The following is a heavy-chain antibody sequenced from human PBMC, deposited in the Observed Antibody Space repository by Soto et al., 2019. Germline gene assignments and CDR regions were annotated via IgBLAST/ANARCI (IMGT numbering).Heavy chain of an antibody. CDR2: IIPIFGTA. Sequence: QVQLVQSGAEVKKPGSSVKVSCKASGGTFSRYAISWVRQAPGQGLEWMGGIIPIFGTANYPQKFQGRVTITADKSTSTAYMELSSLRSEDTAVYYCATEAPTTVVTYAFDIWGQGTMVTVSS. CDR1: GGTFSRYA. D-gene: IGHD4-17*01. V-gene: IGHV1-69*06. CDR3: ATEAPTTVVTYAFDI. J-gene: IGHJ3*02.